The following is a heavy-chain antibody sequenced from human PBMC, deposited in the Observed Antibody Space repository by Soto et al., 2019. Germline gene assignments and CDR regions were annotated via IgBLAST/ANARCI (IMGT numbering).Heavy chain of an antibody. CDR1: GFTFSDYY. CDR2: ISSTSSYT. Sequence: QVQLVESGGGLVKPGGSLRLSCAASGFTFSDYYMSWIRQTPGKGLEWVSYISSTSSYTNYADSVRGRFTISRDNAKNSLYLQMNSLRAEDTAVYYCARDRSGWTVLMDVWGQGTTVTASS. J-gene: IGHJ6*02. CDR3: ARDRSGWTVLMDV. D-gene: IGHD6-19*01. V-gene: IGHV3-11*05.